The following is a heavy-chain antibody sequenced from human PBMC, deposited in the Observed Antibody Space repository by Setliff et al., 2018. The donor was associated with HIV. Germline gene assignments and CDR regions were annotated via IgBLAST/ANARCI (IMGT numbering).Heavy chain of an antibody. J-gene: IGHJ6*03. Sequence: KASETLSLTCSVSGISINGYYWSWIRQSPRTRLEWIGYVSGIGNTNYNPSLKSRVTISVDTSKNQFSLQLNSVTAADTAVYFCARGDGTKYYYYYYMDVWGKGTTVTVSS. D-gene: IGHD1-7*01. CDR1: GISINGYY. V-gene: IGHV4-4*08. CDR2: VSGIGNT. CDR3: ARGDGTKYYYYYYMDV.